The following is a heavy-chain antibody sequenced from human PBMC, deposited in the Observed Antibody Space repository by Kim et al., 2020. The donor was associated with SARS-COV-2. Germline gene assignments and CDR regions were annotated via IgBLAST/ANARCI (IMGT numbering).Heavy chain of an antibody. D-gene: IGHD5-12*01. Sequence: GGSLRLSCAASGFTFSDYYMSWIRQAPGKGLEWVSYISSSGSTIYYADSVKGRFTISRDNAKNSLYLQMNSLRAEDTAVYYCARGFRDGYNELDAFDIWGQGTMVTVSS. J-gene: IGHJ3*02. CDR2: ISSSGSTI. CDR1: GFTFSDYY. V-gene: IGHV3-11*01. CDR3: ARGFRDGYNELDAFDI.